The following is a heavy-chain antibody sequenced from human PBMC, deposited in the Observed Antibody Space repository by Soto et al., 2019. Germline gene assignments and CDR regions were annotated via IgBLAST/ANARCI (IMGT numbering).Heavy chain of an antibody. V-gene: IGHV3-21*02. D-gene: IGHD2-21*01. J-gene: IGHJ3*02. Sequence: EVQVVESGGGLVKPGGSLRLSCAASGFSLSNYEMNWVRQAPGKGLEWVSAISRSNNYKYYAVSVRGRFTISRDNAKNSMFLQMNSLRVEDTAVYYCAREVIEACGPDAFDIWGQGTMVTVSS. CDR3: AREVIEACGPDAFDI. CDR2: ISRSNNYK. CDR1: GFSLSNYE.